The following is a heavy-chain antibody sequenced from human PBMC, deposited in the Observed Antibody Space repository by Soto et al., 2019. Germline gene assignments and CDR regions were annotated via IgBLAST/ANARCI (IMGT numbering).Heavy chain of an antibody. J-gene: IGHJ6*02. CDR3: ASRQYYDNSGYYVDYYGMDV. Sequence: QVQLVQSGAEVKKPGSSVKVSCKASGGTFSSYAISWVRQAPGQGLEWMGGSIPIFGTANYAPKFQGRVTITADESTSTAYMELSSLRAEDTAVYYWASRQYYDNSGYYVDYYGMDVWGQGTTVPVS. CDR1: GGTFSSYA. CDR2: SIPIFGTA. D-gene: IGHD3-22*01. V-gene: IGHV1-69*12.